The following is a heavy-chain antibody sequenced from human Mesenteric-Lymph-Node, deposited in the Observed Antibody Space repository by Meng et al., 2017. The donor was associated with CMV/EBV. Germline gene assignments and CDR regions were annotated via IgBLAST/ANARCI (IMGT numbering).Heavy chain of an antibody. Sequence: SETLSLTCTVSGGSISSGGYYWSWIRQHPGKGLEWIGYIYYSGSTYYNPSLKSRVTISVDTSKNQFSLKLSSVTAADTAVYYCARDSNKLGVFDYWGQGTLVTVSS. CDR1: GGSISSGGYY. J-gene: IGHJ4*02. D-gene: IGHD7-27*01. CDR2: IYYSGST. V-gene: IGHV4-31*03. CDR3: ARDSNKLGVFDY.